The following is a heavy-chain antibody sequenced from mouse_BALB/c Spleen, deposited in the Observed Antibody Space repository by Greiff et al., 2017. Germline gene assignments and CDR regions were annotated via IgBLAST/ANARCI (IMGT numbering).Heavy chain of an antibody. CDR2: INPNNGGT. Sequence: EVHLVESGPELVKPGVSVKIPCKASGYTFTDYNMDWVKQSHGKSLEWIGDINPNNGGTIYNQKFKGKATLTVDKSSSTAYMELRSLTSEDTAVYYCARGSTMITTGFAYWGQGTLVTVSA. CDR3: ARGSTMITTGFAY. V-gene: IGHV1-18*01. CDR1: GYTFTDYN. J-gene: IGHJ3*01. D-gene: IGHD2-4*01.